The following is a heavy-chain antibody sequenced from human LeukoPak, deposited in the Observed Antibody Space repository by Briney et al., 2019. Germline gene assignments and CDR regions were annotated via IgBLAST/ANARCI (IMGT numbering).Heavy chain of an antibody. CDR3: ARRGVVAATSYFQH. CDR1: GGSFSGYC. D-gene: IGHD2-15*01. V-gene: IGHV4-34*01. J-gene: IGHJ1*01. Sequence: SETLSLTCAVYGGSFSGYCWSWIRQPPGKGLEWIGEINHSGSTNYNPSLKSRVTISVDTSKNQFSLKLSSVTAADTAVYYCARRGVVAATSYFQHWGQGTLVTVSS. CDR2: INHSGST.